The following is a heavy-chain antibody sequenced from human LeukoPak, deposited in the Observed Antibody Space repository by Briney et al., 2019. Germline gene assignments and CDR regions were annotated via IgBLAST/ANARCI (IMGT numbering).Heavy chain of an antibody. J-gene: IGHJ4*02. D-gene: IGHD6-13*01. Sequence: GQSLRLSCTVSGFTFGDYAINWVRQAPGKGLEWVGFIRSKAFGETAEYAASVKGRFTISRDDSKSIAYLQMNSLRPEDTAMYYCASGSRWEYYYDNWGQGTLVTVSS. CDR2: IRSKAFGETA. CDR1: GFTFGDYA. CDR3: ASGSRWEYYYDN. V-gene: IGHV3-49*04.